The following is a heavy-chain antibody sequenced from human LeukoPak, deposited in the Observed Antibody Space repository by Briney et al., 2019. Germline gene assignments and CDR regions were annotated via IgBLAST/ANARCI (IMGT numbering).Heavy chain of an antibody. Sequence: SETLSLTCTVSAGSISGYYWTWIRQPPGKGLEWLGHIYYSGSTKYNPSLTSRVTISLDTSKNQFSLVLSSVTAADTAVYYCARGVAVPGTEIDFWGQGTLVAVSS. CDR3: ARGVAVPGTEIDF. V-gene: IGHV4-59*01. CDR1: AGSISGYY. D-gene: IGHD6-19*01. CDR2: IYYSGST. J-gene: IGHJ4*02.